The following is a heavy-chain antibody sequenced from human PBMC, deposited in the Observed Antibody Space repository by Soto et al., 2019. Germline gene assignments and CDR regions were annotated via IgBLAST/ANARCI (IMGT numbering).Heavy chain of an antibody. CDR1: GGTFSSYA. J-gene: IGHJ4*02. V-gene: IGHV1-69*12. CDR2: IIPIFGTA. D-gene: IGHD4-17*01. Sequence: QVQLVQSGAEVKKPGSSVKVSCKASGGTFSSYAISWVRQAPGQGLEWMGGIIPIFGTADYAQKFQGRVTITAHESTSAAYMELSSLRSEDTAVYYCARDGGVYDYGPFDYWGQGTLVTVSS. CDR3: ARDGGVYDYGPFDY.